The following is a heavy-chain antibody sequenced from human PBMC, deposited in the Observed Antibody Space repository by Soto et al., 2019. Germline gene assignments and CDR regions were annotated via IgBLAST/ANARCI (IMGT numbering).Heavy chain of an antibody. CDR3: ARDQGKRQLAPTIPDYYYGMDV. CDR1: GYTFSNYG. CDR2: ISLYSDGT. V-gene: IGHV1-18*01. J-gene: IGHJ6*02. D-gene: IGHD6-6*01. Sequence: GASVKVSCKTSGYTFSNYGITWVRQAPGQPLEWLGWISLYSDGTNYAQKFQGRVSMTTDTSTTTAYMELRSLRSEDTAVYYCARDQGKRQLAPTIPDYYYGMDVWGQGTTVTVSS.